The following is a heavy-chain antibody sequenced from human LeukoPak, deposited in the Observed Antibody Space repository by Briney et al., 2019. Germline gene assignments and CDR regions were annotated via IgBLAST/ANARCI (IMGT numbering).Heavy chain of an antibody. Sequence: GGSLRLSCAASGLAFSSYAMNWVRQPPGKGLEWVSTISVASIPFYADSVKGRFTISRDNSRNTVYLQMTSLRADDTAVYYCADYGVSGVRNNFYWGQGTLVTVSS. D-gene: IGHD3-3*01. V-gene: IGHV3-23*01. J-gene: IGHJ4*02. CDR1: GLAFSSYA. CDR3: ADYGVSGVRNNFY. CDR2: ISVASIP.